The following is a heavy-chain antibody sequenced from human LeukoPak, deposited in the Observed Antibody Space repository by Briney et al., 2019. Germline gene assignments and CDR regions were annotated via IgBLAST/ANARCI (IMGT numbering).Heavy chain of an antibody. V-gene: IGHV3-48*03. Sequence: PGGSLRLSCAASGFTFSSYEMNWVRQAPGKGLEWVSYISSSGSTIYYADSVKGRFTISRDNAKNSLYLQMNSLRAEDTAVYYCARDRASIFGVPSYFDYWGQGTLVTVSS. CDR2: ISSSGSTI. CDR3: ARDRASIFGVPSYFDY. J-gene: IGHJ4*02. CDR1: GFTFSSYE. D-gene: IGHD3-3*01.